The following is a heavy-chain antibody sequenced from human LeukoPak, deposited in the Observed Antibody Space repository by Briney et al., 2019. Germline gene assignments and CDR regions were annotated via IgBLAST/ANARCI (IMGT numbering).Heavy chain of an antibody. J-gene: IGHJ4*02. CDR1: GFTFSSYP. V-gene: IGHV3-48*04. CDR3: ASYCSSTSCYQGFDY. D-gene: IGHD2-2*01. CDR2: ISSGSSTI. Sequence: GGSLRLSCAASGFTFSSYPMNWVRQAPGKGLEWVSYISSGSSTIYYADSVKGRFTISRDNAKNSLYLQMNSLRAEDTAVYYCASYCSSTSCYQGFDYWGQGTLVTVSS.